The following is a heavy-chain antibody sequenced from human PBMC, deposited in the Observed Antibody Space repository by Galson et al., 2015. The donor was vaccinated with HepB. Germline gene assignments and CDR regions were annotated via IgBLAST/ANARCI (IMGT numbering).Heavy chain of an antibody. CDR3: TVHDTLAAADFFDY. CDR1: GFTFGDYA. J-gene: IGHJ4*02. D-gene: IGHD6-13*01. V-gene: IGHV3-49*04. CDR2: ISSETYGATK. Sequence: SLRLSCAASGFTFGDYAMSWVRQAPGKGLEWIGFISSETYGATKEYDASVTGRFIISRDDSKSLAYLQLNSLKTEDTAVYYCTVHDTLAAADFFDYWGQGALVTVSS.